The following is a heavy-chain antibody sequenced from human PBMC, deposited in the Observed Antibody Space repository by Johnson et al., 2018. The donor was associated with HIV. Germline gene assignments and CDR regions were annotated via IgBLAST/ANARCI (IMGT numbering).Heavy chain of an antibody. CDR1: GFTFSSSW. CDR2: ISWDGGST. V-gene: IGHV3-43D*03. Sequence: VQLVESGGGVVQPGRSLRLSCAASGFTFSSSWMDWVRQAPGKGLEWVSLISWDGGSTYYADSVKGRFTISRDNSKNSLYLQMNSLRAEDTALYYCAKAPGTDWGQGTMVTVSS. J-gene: IGHJ3*01. CDR3: AKAPGTD.